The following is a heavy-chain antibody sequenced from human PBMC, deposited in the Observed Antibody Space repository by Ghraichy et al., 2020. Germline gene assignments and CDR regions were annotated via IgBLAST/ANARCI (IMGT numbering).Heavy chain of an antibody. CDR3: AREGRGDQSPAGNWFDP. Sequence: SETLSLTCTVSGGSISSYYWSWIRQPAGKGLEWNGRIYTSGSTNYNPSLKSRVTMSVDTSKNQFSLKLSSVTAADTAVYYCAREGRGDQSPAGNWFDPWGQGTLVTVSS. V-gene: IGHV4-4*07. CDR2: IYTSGST. D-gene: IGHD2-21*02. CDR1: GGSISSYY. J-gene: IGHJ5*02.